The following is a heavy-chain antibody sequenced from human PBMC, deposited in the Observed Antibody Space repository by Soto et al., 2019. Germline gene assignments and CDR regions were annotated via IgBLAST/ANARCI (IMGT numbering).Heavy chain of an antibody. CDR2: IIPIFGTA. Sequence: SVKVSCKASGGTFSSYAISWVRQAPGQGLEWMGGIIPIFGTANYAQKFQGRVTITADESTSTAYMELSSLRSEDTAVYYCARLPSGSHPFDPWGQGTLVTVSS. CDR3: ARLPSGSHPFDP. J-gene: IGHJ5*02. D-gene: IGHD3-10*01. CDR1: GGTFSSYA. V-gene: IGHV1-69*13.